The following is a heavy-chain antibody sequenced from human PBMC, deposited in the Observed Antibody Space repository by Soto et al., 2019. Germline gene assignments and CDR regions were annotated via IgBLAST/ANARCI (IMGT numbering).Heavy chain of an antibody. CDR1: GLPFAKVW. J-gene: IGHJ4*02. CDR3: TTSVTGTLRAIDY. D-gene: IGHD1-7*01. Sequence: EVQVVESGGGLVKPGGSLRLSCEVSGLPFAKVWMSWIRQAPGKGLEWVGRIKSQTDGGRIDYAAPVKGRFTISRDDSKNTLYLQMNSLKTEDTAVYYCTTSVTGTLRAIDYWGQGNLVTVSS. CDR2: IKSQTDGGRI. V-gene: IGHV3-15*01.